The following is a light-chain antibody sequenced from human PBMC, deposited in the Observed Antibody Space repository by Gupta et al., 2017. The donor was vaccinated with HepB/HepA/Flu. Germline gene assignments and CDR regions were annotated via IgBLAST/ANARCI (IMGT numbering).Light chain of an antibody. CDR2: DAS. J-gene: IGKJ4*01. Sequence: ELGPSPVTLALSPGERAILSCRASQSIVSYLAWYQQKPGQDPSLLIYDASNRATDIPARFTGSGSGTDFTLTISSLEAEDCAVEYCQHRCNWPLTFGEGTRGEI. CDR1: QSIVSY. V-gene: IGKV3-11*01. CDR3: QHRCNWPLT.